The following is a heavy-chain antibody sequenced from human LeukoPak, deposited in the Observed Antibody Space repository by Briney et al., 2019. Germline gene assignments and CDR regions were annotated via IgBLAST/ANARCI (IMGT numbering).Heavy chain of an antibody. CDR2: INHSGST. D-gene: IGHD3-3*01. J-gene: IGHJ4*02. CDR3: ARGCKLRFLEWLPSPPFDY. Sequence: SETLSLNCAVYGGSFSGYYWSWIRQPPGKGLEWIGEINHSGSTNYNPSLNSRVTISVDTSKNQFSLKLSSVTAADTAVYYCARGCKLRFLEWLPSPPFDYWGQGTLVTVSS. CDR1: GGSFSGYY. V-gene: IGHV4-34*01.